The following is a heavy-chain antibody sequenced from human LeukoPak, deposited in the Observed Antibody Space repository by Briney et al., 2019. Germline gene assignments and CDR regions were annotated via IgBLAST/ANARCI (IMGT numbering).Heavy chain of an antibody. V-gene: IGHV3-23*01. CDR1: GFTFSSYA. Sequence: GGSLRLSCAASGFTFSSYAMSWVRQAPGKGLEWVSAISGSGGSTYYADSVKGRFTISRDNSKNTLYLQMNSLRAEDTAVYYCAKARERGVYSGYDNWGQGTLVTVSS. CDR2: ISGSGGST. CDR3: AKARERGVYSGYDN. J-gene: IGHJ4*02. D-gene: IGHD5-12*01.